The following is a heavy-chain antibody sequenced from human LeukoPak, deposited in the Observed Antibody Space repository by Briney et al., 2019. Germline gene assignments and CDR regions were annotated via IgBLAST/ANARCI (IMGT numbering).Heavy chain of an antibody. V-gene: IGHV3-23*01. CDR1: GFTFSSYA. J-gene: IGHJ4*02. CDR3: AKGAAVPGRDY. CDR2: ISGSGGST. D-gene: IGHD6-19*01. Sequence: GGSLRLSCAASGFTFSSYAMSWVCQAPGKGLEWVSAISGSGGSTYYADSVKGRFTISRDNSKDTLYLQMNSLRGEDTAVYYCAKGAAVPGRDYWGQGTLVTVSS.